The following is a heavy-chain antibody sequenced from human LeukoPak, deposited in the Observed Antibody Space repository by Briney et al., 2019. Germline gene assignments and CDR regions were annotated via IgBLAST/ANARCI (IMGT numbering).Heavy chain of an antibody. CDR1: GFTVSSHY. CDR2: IYSGGST. CDR3: AKDVGYSHGYSFDY. Sequence: PGGSLRLSCAASGFTVSSHYMSWVRQAPGKGLEWVSVIYSGGSTYYADSVKGRFTISRDNSKNTLYLQMNSLRAEDTAVYYCAKDVGYSHGYSFDYWGQGAQVTVSS. V-gene: IGHV3-66*01. D-gene: IGHD5-18*01. J-gene: IGHJ4*02.